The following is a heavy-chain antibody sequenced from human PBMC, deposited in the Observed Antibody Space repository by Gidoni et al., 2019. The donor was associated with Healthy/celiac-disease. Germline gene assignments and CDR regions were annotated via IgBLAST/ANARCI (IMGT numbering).Heavy chain of an antibody. D-gene: IGHD3-3*01. CDR1: GFTFSSYG. CDR2: IWYDGSNK. V-gene: IGHV3-33*01. CDR3: AGTKGGRFLEWLLAY. Sequence: QVQLVESGGGVVQPGRSLRLSCAASGFTFSSYGMHWVRQAPGKGLEWVAVIWYDGSNKYYADSVKGRFTISRDNSKNTLYLQMNSLRAEDTAVYYCAGTKGGRFLEWLLAYWGQGTLVTVSS. J-gene: IGHJ4*02.